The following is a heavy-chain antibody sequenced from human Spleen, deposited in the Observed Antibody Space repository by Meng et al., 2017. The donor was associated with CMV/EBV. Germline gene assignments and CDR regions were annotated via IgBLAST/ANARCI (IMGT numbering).Heavy chain of an antibody. D-gene: IGHD2-2*01. CDR1: GFTFNTYS. CDR2: ISSSGSYI. J-gene: IGHJ4*02. CDR3: ARSTMYLGYCTTTSCYHDY. V-gene: IGHV3-21*01. Sequence: GESLKISCAASGFTFNTYSMNWVRQAPGKGLEWVSSISSSGSYIFYADSVKGRFTISRDNAENSLYLHLNSLTAKDTAVYFCARSTMYLGYCTTTSCYHDYWGQGTLVTVSS.